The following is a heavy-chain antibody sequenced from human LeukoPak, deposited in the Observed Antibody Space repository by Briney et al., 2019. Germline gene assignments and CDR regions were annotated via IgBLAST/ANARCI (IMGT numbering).Heavy chain of an antibody. V-gene: IGHV3-48*03. Sequence: GGSLRLSCAASGFTFSKYELNWVRQAPGKGLEWVSYISSSGSTIYYADSVKGRFAMSRDNAKNSLSLHLNSLRAEDTAVYYCARGTSYLDYWGQGTLVTVSS. J-gene: IGHJ4*02. CDR2: ISSSGSTI. CDR1: GFTFSKYE. CDR3: ARGTSYLDY. D-gene: IGHD2-2*01.